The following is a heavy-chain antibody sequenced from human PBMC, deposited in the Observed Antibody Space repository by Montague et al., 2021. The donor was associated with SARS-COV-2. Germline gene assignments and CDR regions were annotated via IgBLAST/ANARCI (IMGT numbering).Heavy chain of an antibody. CDR3: ARDQPGTYFTPGAFDI. CDR1: GFTFSSYE. V-gene: IGHV3-48*03. J-gene: IGHJ3*02. CDR2: ISSSGSTI. D-gene: IGHD3-9*01. Sequence: SLRLSCAASGFTFSSYEMNWVRQAPGKGLEWVSYISSSGSTIYYADSVKGRFTISRDNAKNSLYLQMNSLRAEDAAVYYCARDQPGTYFTPGAFDIWGQGTMVTVSS.